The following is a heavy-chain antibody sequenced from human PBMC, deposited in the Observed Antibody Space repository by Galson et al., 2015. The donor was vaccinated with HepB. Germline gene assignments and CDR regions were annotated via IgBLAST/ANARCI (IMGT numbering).Heavy chain of an antibody. CDR3: ARHTRRGYCSSTSCGRGDAFDI. CDR1: GYSFTSYW. D-gene: IGHD2-2*01. V-gene: IGHV5-51*01. J-gene: IGHJ3*02. Sequence: QSGAEVTKPGESLKISCKGSGYSFTSYWIGWVRQMPGKGLEWMGIIYPGDSDTRYSPSFQGQVTISADKSISTAYLQWSSLKASDTAMYYCARHTRRGYCSSTSCGRGDAFDIWGQGTMVTVSS. CDR2: IYPGDSDT.